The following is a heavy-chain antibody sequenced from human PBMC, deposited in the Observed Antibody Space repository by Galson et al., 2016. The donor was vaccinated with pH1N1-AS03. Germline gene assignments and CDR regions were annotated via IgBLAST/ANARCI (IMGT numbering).Heavy chain of an antibody. D-gene: IGHD6-6*01. CDR3: ARAGREEYRSTSLKSYHYYYGMDV. CDR1: GGTFSNYA. Sequence: SVKVSCKASGGTFSNYAFNWVRLAPGQGLEWMGGITPIFGTTKYAQKFQGRVTITADKSTNTTDMELRSLRSEDTALYCRARAGREEYRSTSLKSYHYYYGMDVWGQGTTVIVSS. CDR2: ITPIFGTT. V-gene: IGHV1-69*06. J-gene: IGHJ6*02.